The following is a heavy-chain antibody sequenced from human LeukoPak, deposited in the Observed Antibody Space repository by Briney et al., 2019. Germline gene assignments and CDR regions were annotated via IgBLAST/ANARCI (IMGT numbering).Heavy chain of an antibody. CDR2: IYPGDSDT. CDR1: GYSFTSYW. J-gene: IGHJ3*02. V-gene: IGHV5-51*01. CDR3: ARRGQDDSSGYYYLHAFDI. D-gene: IGHD3-22*01. Sequence: GESLKISCKGSGYSFTSYWIGWVRQMPGKGLEWMGIIYPGDSDTRYSPSFQGRVTISADKSISTAYLQWSSLKASDTAMYYCARRGQDDSSGYYYLHAFDIWGQGTMVTVSS.